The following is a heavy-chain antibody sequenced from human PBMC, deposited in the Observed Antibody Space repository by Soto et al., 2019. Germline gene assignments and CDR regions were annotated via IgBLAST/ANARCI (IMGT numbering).Heavy chain of an antibody. V-gene: IGHV3-23*02. D-gene: IGHD3-10*01. CDR1: GFTFTTYG. Sequence: EVQLLESGGGLVQPGGSLRLSCAASGFTFTTYGMSWVRQTPGKGLEWVSAISGSGGSTYYCDSVKGRFTISRDNSKNTLYLQMNSLRAEATPVYYCAKGAHYHGSGNHFPLDYWGQGSLVTVSS. J-gene: IGHJ4*02. CDR3: AKGAHYHGSGNHFPLDY. CDR2: ISGSGGST.